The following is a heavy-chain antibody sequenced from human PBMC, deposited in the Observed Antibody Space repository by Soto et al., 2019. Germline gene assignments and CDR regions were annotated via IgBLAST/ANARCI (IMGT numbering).Heavy chain of an antibody. CDR3: AREGPTYYYGSGPLDV. J-gene: IGHJ6*02. CDR2: IHSGGNT. D-gene: IGHD3-10*01. Sequence: GGSLRLSCAASGFTVSSNYMSWVRQAPGKGPEWVSVIHSGGNTYYADSVKGRFTISRDNSKNTLYLQMNSLRAEDTAVYYCAREGPTYYYGSGPLDVWGQGTTVTVS. V-gene: IGHV3-53*01. CDR1: GFTVSSNY.